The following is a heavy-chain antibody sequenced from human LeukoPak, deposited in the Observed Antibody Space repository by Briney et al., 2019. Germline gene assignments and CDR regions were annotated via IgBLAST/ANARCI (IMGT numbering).Heavy chain of an antibody. V-gene: IGHV1-46*01. J-gene: IGHJ4*02. CDR3: ARDSCSGGSCYNYFED. Sequence: ASVKVSCKASGYTSTNHYIHWVRQAPGQGLEWMGIINPSDGSTSYAQKFQGRVTMTRDTSTSTVYMELSSLRSEDTAVYYCARDSCSGGSCYNYFEDWGQGTLVTVSS. CDR2: INPSDGST. D-gene: IGHD2-15*01. CDR1: GYTSTNHY.